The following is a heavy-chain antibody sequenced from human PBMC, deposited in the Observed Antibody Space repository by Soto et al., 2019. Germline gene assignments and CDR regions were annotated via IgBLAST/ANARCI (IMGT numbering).Heavy chain of an antibody. CDR1: GGSISSSSYY. Sequence: PSETLSLTCTVSGGSISSSSYYWGWIRQPPGKGLEWIGSIYYSGSTYYNPSLKSRVTISVDTSKNQFSLKLSSVTAADTAVYYCARLVATRYYYYYGMDVWGQGTTVTVSS. J-gene: IGHJ6*02. CDR3: ARLVATRYYYYYGMDV. D-gene: IGHD5-12*01. V-gene: IGHV4-39*01. CDR2: IYYSGST.